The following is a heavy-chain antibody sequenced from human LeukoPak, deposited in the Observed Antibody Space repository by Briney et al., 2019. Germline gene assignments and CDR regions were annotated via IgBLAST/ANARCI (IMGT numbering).Heavy chain of an antibody. J-gene: IGHJ3*02. CDR1: GYTFTSYG. D-gene: IGHD1-26*01. Sequence: EASVKVSFKASGYTFTSYGINWVRQAPGQGLEWMGWISTYNVNTNYAQKLQGRVTLTTDTSTSTAYMELRSLISDDTAVYHCARDFTGIVGAARPPTAFDIWGQGTMVTVSS. CDR2: ISTYNVNT. CDR3: ARDFTGIVGAARPPTAFDI. V-gene: IGHV1-18*01.